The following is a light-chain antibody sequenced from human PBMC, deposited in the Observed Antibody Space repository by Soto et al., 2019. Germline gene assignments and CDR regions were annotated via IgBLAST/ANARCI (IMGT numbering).Light chain of an antibody. V-gene: IGLV2-14*01. CDR3: SSYTSISAYV. J-gene: IGLJ1*01. CDR1: SSDVGGYNY. CDR2: DVR. Sequence: SVLPRPRSVSGSPGQSVTISCTGTSSDVGGYNYVSWYQQHPGKAPKLMIYDVRNRPSGVSNRFSGSKSVNTASLTISGLQAEDEADYYCSSYTSISAYVFGTGTKVTVL.